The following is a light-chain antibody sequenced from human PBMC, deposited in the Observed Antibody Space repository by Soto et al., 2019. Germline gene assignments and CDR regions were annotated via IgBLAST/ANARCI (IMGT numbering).Light chain of an antibody. J-gene: IGKJ1*01. CDR3: QQFNNWPPWT. V-gene: IGKV3-15*01. CDR1: QNVGNN. Sequence: EIVMTQSPATLSVSPGERATLSCRASQNVGNNLVWYQQKPGQAPRLIIYGASTRPAGIPDRFSGSGSGTEFTLTISGLQSDDFAVYYCQQFNNWPPWTFGQGTKVDI. CDR2: GAS.